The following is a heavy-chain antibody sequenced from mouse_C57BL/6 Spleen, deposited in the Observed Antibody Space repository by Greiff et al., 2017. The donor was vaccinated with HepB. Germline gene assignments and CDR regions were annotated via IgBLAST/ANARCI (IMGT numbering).Heavy chain of an antibody. CDR3: ARYDGYYVGY. CDR2: IYPSDSET. Sequence: VQLQQPGAELVRPGSSVKLSCKASGYTFTSYWMDWVKQRPGQGLEWIGNIYPSDSETHYNQKFKDKATLTVDKSSSTAYMQLSSLTSEDSAVYYCARYDGYYVGYWGQGTTLTVSS. V-gene: IGHV1-61*01. J-gene: IGHJ2*01. CDR1: GYTFTSYW. D-gene: IGHD2-3*01.